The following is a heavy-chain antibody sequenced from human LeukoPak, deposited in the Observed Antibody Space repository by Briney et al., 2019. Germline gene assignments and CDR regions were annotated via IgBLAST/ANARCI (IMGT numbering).Heavy chain of an antibody. CDR3: SLMREYYFDY. Sequence: GRSLRLSCAASGFTFSSYAMHWVRQAPGKGLEWVAVISYDGSNRYYADSVKGRFTISRDNSKNTLYLQMNSLRAEDTAVYYCSLMREYYFDYWGQGTLVTVSS. CDR2: ISYDGSNR. CDR1: GFTFSSYA. J-gene: IGHJ4*02. V-gene: IGHV3-30*04. D-gene: IGHD3-10*01.